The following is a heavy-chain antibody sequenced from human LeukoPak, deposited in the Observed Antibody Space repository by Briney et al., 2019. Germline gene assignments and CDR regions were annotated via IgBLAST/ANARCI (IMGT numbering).Heavy chain of an antibody. D-gene: IGHD3-9*01. CDR1: GYTLTSYD. V-gene: IGHV1-8*01. Sequence: ASVKVSCKASGYTLTSYDINWVRQATGQGLEWMGWVNPNSGNTDYAQRFQGRVTMTRNTSISTAYMELSSLRSEDTAVYYCARGHEYYDILTVHYYYYMDVWGKGTTVTISS. CDR3: ARGHEYYDILTVHYYYYMDV. J-gene: IGHJ6*03. CDR2: VNPNSGNT.